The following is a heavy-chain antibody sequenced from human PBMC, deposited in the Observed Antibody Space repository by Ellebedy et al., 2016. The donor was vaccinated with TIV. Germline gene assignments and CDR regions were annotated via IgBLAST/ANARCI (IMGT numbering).Heavy chain of an antibody. J-gene: IGHJ4*02. CDR1: GFTFEDYV. CDR2: ISWDGTMT. CDR3: GKDLDVLTGSDF. V-gene: IGHV3-43*01. Sequence: GESLKISCAASGFTFEDYVMHWIRQPPGKGLEWVTVISWDGTMTYHADSVKGRFTVSRGNKKNLLYLQMNSLKTEDTAVYYCGKDLDVLTGSDFWGQGTLVTVSS. D-gene: IGHD3-9*01.